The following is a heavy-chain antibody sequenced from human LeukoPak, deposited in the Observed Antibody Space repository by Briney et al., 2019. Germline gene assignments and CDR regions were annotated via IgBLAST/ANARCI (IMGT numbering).Heavy chain of an antibody. CDR1: GGSISSYY. V-gene: IGHV4-59*08. CDR3: ARQPPRGLGSDAFDI. J-gene: IGHJ3*02. Sequence: PSETLSLTCTVSGGSISSYYWSWIRQSPGKGLEWIGYIYYSGSTNYNPSLKSRVTISVDTSKNQFSLKLSSVTAADTAVYYCARQPPRGLGSDAFDIWGQGTMVTASS. CDR2: IYYSGST. D-gene: IGHD2-15*01.